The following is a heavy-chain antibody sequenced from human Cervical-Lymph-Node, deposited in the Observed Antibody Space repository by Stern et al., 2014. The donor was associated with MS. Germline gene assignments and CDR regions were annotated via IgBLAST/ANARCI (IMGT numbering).Heavy chain of an antibody. J-gene: IGHJ3*02. CDR2: INAKSGIT. V-gene: IGHV1-2*02. CDR1: GYTFSDHY. Sequence: VQLVESGAEVKKPGASVKVSCKASGYTFSDHYMHWVRQAPGQGLEWMGWINAKSGITNYAQKFQGRVTMTWDTSISTAYMELSSLRSDDTAVYYCARELNWNDIFTNVFDIWGQGTMVPVSS. CDR3: ARELNWNDIFTNVFDI. D-gene: IGHD1-20*01.